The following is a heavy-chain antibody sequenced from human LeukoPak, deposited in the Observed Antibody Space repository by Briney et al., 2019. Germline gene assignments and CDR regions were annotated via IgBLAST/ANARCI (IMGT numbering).Heavy chain of an antibody. CDR1: GYTFTDYY. CDR3: ARGGDCGSTSCRIFGY. Sequence: ASVTVSFKASGYTFTDYYMHWVRQAPGQGLEWMGWINLNSGGTNYAQKFQGWVTMTRDTSISTAYMELSRLRSDDTAVYYCARGGDCGSTSCRIFGYWGQGTLVTVSS. CDR2: INLNSGGT. D-gene: IGHD2-2*01. J-gene: IGHJ4*02. V-gene: IGHV1-2*04.